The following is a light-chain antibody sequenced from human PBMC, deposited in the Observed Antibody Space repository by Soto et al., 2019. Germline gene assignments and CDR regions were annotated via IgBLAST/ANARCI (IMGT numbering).Light chain of an antibody. J-gene: IGLJ2*01. V-gene: IGLV4-69*01. CDR2: VNTDGSH. CDR3: QTWGAGFSVV. CDR1: SGHSSYD. Sequence: QLVLTQSPSASASLGASVKLTCTLSSGHSSYDIAWHQQQPEKGPRYLMKVNTDGSHNKGDGIPDRFSGSSSGAERYLTISSLQYEDEADYYCQTWGAGFSVVFGGGTKLTVL.